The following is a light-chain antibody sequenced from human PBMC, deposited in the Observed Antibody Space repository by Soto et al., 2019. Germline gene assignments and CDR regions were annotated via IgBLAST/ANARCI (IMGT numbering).Light chain of an antibody. V-gene: IGKV3-20*01. Sequence: IVLTKSPSTLSLSPGERASLSCRASQSVSSGHLAWYQQKPGKAPSLLIYGASSRANGIPDRFSGSGSGTDFTLTISRLEPGDFAMYYCQQYGHSPWTFGQGTKVDIK. CDR2: GAS. CDR3: QQYGHSPWT. J-gene: IGKJ1*01. CDR1: QSVSSGH.